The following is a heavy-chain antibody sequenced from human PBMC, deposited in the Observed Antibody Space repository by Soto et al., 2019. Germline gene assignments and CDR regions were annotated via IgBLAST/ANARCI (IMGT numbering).Heavy chain of an antibody. J-gene: IGHJ5*02. V-gene: IGHV1-69*13. CDR2: IIPIFGTA. Sequence: SVKVSCKASGCTFSSYAISWVRQAPGQGLEWMGGIIPIFGTANYAQKFQGRVTITADESTSTAYMELSSLRSEDTAVYYCARGFVPANWFDPWGQATLVTVSS. CDR3: ARGFVPANWFDP. CDR1: GCTFSSYA. D-gene: IGHD3-3*01.